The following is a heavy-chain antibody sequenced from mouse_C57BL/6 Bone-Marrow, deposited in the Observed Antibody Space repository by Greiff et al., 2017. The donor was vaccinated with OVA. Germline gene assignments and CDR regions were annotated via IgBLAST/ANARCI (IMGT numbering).Heavy chain of an antibody. CDR3: ARHEVYYYGSSYPFDY. J-gene: IGHJ2*01. Sequence: QVQLQQSGAELVKPGASVKLSCKASGYTFTEYTIHWVKQRSGQGLEWIGWFYPGSGSIKYNEKFKDKATLTADKSSSTVDMELSRMTSEDSAVYFCARHEVYYYGSSYPFDYWGQGTTLTVSS. D-gene: IGHD1-1*01. V-gene: IGHV1-62-2*01. CDR2: FYPGSGSI. CDR1: GYTFTEYT.